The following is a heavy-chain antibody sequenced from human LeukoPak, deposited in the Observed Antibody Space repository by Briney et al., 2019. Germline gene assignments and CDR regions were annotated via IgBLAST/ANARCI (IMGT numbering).Heavy chain of an antibody. D-gene: IGHD5-12*01. CDR3: AREPGGYDSGYYYMDV. Sequence: GGSLRLSCAASGFTFSSYWMSWVRQAPGKGLEWVANIKQDGSEKYYVDSVKGRFTISRDNAKNSLYLQMNSLRAEDTAVYYCAREPGGYDSGYYYMDVWGKGTTVTVS. J-gene: IGHJ6*03. CDR1: GFTFSSYW. CDR2: IKQDGSEK. V-gene: IGHV3-7*01.